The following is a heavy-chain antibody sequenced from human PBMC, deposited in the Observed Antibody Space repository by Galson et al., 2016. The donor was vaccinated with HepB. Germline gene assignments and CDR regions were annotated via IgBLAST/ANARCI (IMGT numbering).Heavy chain of an antibody. V-gene: IGHV3-23*01. D-gene: IGHD3-22*01. J-gene: IGHJ4*02. CDR2: ISGNGVST. CDR3: AKDRGDGSYEYDC. Sequence: SLRLSCAASGFTFSSYAMSWIRQAPGKGPEWVSGISGNGVSTYYLDSVKGRYTISRDNSKTTLSLQMNSLRAEETALYYCAKDRGDGSYEYDCWGQGTQVTISS. CDR1: GFTFSSYA.